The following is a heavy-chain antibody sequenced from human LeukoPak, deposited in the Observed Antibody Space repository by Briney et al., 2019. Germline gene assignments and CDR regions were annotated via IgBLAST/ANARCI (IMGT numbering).Heavy chain of an antibody. J-gene: IGHJ4*02. V-gene: IGHV3-21*01. Sequence: PGGSLRLSCAASGFTFSSYSMTWVRQAPGKGLEWVSSISSSSSYIYYADSVKGRFTISRDNAKNSLYLQMNSLRAEDTAVYYCAKTGNYYDSTHPLDYWGQGTLVTVSS. D-gene: IGHD3-22*01. CDR2: ISSSSSYI. CDR1: GFTFSSYS. CDR3: AKTGNYYDSTHPLDY.